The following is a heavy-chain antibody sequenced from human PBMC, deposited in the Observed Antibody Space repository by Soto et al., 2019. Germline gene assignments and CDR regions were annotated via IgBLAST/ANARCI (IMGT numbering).Heavy chain of an antibody. CDR3: ARAYRSSWYQNFLDC. Sequence: TLSPTCTVPVGSISRYYWRSIWQPPGKGLEWIGDNSDSGSTNYNPSLKSRVTISVDTSKNQFSLKLSSVTAADPALHYCARAYRSSWYQNFLDCCGQGTLIT. CDR1: VGSISRYY. V-gene: IGHV4-59*01. D-gene: IGHD6-13*01. J-gene: IGHJ4*02. CDR2: NSDSGST.